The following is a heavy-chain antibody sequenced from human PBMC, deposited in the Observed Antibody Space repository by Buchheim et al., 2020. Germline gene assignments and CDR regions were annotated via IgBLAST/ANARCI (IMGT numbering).Heavy chain of an antibody. CDR2: INSDGSST. J-gene: IGHJ6*02. CDR1: GFTFSSYW. D-gene: IGHD2-2*01. Sequence: EVQLVESGGGLVQPGGSLRLSCAASGFTFSSYWMHWVRQAPGKGLVWVSRINSDGSSTSYADSVKGRFTISRDNAKNTLYLQMNSLRAEDTAVYYCARDGVDIVVVPAAMDYYYGMDVWGQGTT. V-gene: IGHV3-74*01. CDR3: ARDGVDIVVVPAAMDYYYGMDV.